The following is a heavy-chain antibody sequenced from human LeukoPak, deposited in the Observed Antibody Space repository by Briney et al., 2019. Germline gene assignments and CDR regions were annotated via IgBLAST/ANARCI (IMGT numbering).Heavy chain of an antibody. Sequence: GGSLRLFCAASGFDFSKVWMHWARHVPGKGLVWLSRISAEGSSAIYAHSVKGRLTISRDNAKNTLYLQMNSLRAEDTAVYYCARDGQRPLSATRQYFYAFSMDVWGKGTAVTVSS. V-gene: IGHV3-74*01. J-gene: IGHJ6*03. CDR1: GFDFSKVW. CDR2: ISAEGSSA. CDR3: ARDGQRPLSATRQYFYAFSMDV. D-gene: IGHD2-2*01.